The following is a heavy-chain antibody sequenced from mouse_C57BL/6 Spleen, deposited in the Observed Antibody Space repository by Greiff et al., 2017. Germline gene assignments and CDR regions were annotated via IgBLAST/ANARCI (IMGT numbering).Heavy chain of an antibody. CDR2: ISSGSSTI. J-gene: IGHJ2*01. CDR1: GFTFSDYG. Sequence: EVKLEESGGGLVKPGGSLKLSCAASGFTFSDYGMHWVRQAPEKGLEWVAYISSGSSTIYYADTVKGRFTISRDNAKNTLFLQMTSLRSEDTAMYYCASGYGNFDYWGQGTTLTVSS. CDR3: ASGYGNFDY. D-gene: IGHD2-10*02. V-gene: IGHV5-17*01.